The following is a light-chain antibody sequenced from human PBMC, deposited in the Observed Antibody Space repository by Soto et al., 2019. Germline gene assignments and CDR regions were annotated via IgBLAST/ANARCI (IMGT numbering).Light chain of an antibody. CDR2: DVT. V-gene: IGLV2-11*01. J-gene: IGLJ7*01. CDR1: SSDVGGYNY. Sequence: QSALTQPRSVSGSTGQSVAISCTGTSSDVGGYNYVSWYQHHPGKAPQLIIYDVTKRPSGVPDRFSASKSGNTASLTTSALQAEDEADYYCCSYAGSYTWVFGGGTQLSV. CDR3: CSYAGSYTWV.